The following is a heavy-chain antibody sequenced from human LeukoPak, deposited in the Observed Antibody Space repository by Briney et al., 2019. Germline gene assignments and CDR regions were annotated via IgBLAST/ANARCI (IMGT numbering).Heavy chain of an antibody. CDR2: IYYSGRA. CDR1: GDSVSRSDSY. CDR3: ARRRYYDGSGYLE. V-gene: IGHV4-39*01. D-gene: IGHD3-22*01. Sequence: SETLSLTCSVSGDSVSRSDSYWDWIRQPPGKGLEWIGTIYYSGRAYYSPSLKSRVTMSVDPSNNQFSLNLRSVTAADTALYYCARRRYYDGSGYLEWGQGTLLSVSS. J-gene: IGHJ1*01.